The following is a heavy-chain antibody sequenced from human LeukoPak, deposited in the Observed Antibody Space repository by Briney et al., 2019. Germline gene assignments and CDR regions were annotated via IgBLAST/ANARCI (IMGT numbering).Heavy chain of an antibody. CDR3: VREESGGYFDY. CDR2: IAPSVDTT. CDR1: GYTFTDHY. V-gene: IGHV1-46*01. D-gene: IGHD4-23*01. J-gene: IGHJ4*02. Sequence: ASVKVSFKASGYTFTDHYMHWVRQAPGQGLGWMGRIAPSVDTTNYAQKFRDRVTMTRDTSTSTVYMELRSLRSEDTAMYYCVREESGGYFDYWGQGTLVSVSS.